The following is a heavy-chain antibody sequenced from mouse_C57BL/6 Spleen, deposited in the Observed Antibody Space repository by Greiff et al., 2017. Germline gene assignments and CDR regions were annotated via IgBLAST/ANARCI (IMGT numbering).Heavy chain of an antibody. J-gene: IGHJ2*01. D-gene: IGHD1-1*01. CDR3: ARSIDPLLLRYYYFDY. CDR2: INPNNGGT. Sequence: EVQLQQSGPELVKPGASVKISCKASGYTFTDYYMNWVKQSHGKSLEWIGDINPNNGGTSYNQKFKGKATLTVDKSSSTAYMELRSLTSEDSAVYYCARSIDPLLLRYYYFDYWGQGTTLTVSS. V-gene: IGHV1-26*01. CDR1: GYTFTDYY.